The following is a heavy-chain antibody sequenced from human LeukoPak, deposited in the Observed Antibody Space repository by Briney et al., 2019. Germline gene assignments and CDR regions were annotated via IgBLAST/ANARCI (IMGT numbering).Heavy chain of an antibody. J-gene: IGHJ3*02. Sequence: GGSLRLSCAASGFTFSTYAMMWVRQAPGKGLEWVSYASGSGGSTYYADSVKGRFTISRDNSKNTLYLQMNSLRVEDTAIYYCAKVRNYYDSSGYPDAFDIWGQGTMVTVSS. D-gene: IGHD3-22*01. CDR2: ASGSGGST. CDR1: GFTFSTYA. CDR3: AKVRNYYDSSGYPDAFDI. V-gene: IGHV3-23*01.